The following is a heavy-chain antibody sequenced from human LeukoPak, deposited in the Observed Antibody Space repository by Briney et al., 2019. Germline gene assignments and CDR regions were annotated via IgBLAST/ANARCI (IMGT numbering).Heavy chain of an antibody. CDR2: IYYSGST. CDR1: GGSISSYY. J-gene: IGHJ3*02. V-gene: IGHV4-59*01. CDR3: ARDFGGDFDI. Sequence: SETLSLTCTVSGGSISSYYWSWLRQPPGKGLEWIGYIYYSGSTNYNPSLKSRVTISVDTSKNQFSLKLSSVTAADTAMYYCARDFGGDFDIWGQGTMVTVSS. D-gene: IGHD3-10*01.